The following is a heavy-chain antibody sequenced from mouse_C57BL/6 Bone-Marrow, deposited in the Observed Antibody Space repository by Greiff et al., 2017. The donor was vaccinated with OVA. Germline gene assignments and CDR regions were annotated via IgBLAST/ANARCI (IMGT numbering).Heavy chain of an antibody. Sequence: EVKLMESGGGLVQPGGSLKLSCAASGFTFSDYGMAWVRQAPRKGPEWVAFISNLAYSIYYADTVTGRFTISRENAKNTLYLEMSSLRSEDTAMYYCARQDGPYAMDYWGQGTSVTVSS. CDR1: GFTFSDYG. V-gene: IGHV5-15*01. D-gene: IGHD2-3*01. CDR2: ISNLAYSI. J-gene: IGHJ4*01. CDR3: ARQDGPYAMDY.